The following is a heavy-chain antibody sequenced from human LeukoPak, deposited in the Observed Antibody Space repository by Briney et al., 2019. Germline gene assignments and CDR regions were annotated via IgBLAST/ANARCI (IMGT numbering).Heavy chain of an antibody. CDR1: GFTVSSYW. D-gene: IGHD6-13*01. CDR2: IKQDGSEK. V-gene: IGHV3-7*04. CDR3: ARGTIAAAGYYYFDY. Sequence: GGSLRLSCAASGFTVSSYWMSCVRQAPGKGLEWVANIKQDGSEKYYVDSVKGRFTISRDNAKNSLYLQMNSLRAEDTAVYYCARGTIAAAGYYYFDYRGQGTQVTVSS. J-gene: IGHJ4*02.